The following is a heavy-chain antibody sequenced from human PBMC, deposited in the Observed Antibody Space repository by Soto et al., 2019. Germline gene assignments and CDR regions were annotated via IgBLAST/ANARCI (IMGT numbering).Heavy chain of an antibody. V-gene: IGHV3-48*03. D-gene: IGHD3-16*01. J-gene: IGHJ4*02. Sequence: GGSLRLSCAASGFTFSTYELNWVRQAPGRGLEWISYISVSGNIIKYAESVKGRFTISRDNDENALHLHISNLRVDDTALYFGVRDTMGASDAASLEYWGQGTQVSVSS. CDR3: VRDTMGASDAASLEY. CDR1: GFTFSTYE. CDR2: ISVSGNII.